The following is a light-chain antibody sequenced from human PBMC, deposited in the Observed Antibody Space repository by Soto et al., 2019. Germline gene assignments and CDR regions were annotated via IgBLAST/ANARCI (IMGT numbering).Light chain of an antibody. CDR1: QSVTRY. Sequence: IVITQSPATLSWSPGERATLPCMASQSVTRYLAWYQQKPGQPPRRLIHDPSNRATGIPARFSGSGSGTDFAYTGGSLEPGDFAVYHCEQRGNWQLAFGGRTNVEIK. V-gene: IGKV3-11*01. CDR3: EQRGNWQLA. CDR2: DPS. J-gene: IGKJ4*01.